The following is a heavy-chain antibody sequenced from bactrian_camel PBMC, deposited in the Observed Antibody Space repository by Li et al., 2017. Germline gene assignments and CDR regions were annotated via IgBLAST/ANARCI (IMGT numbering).Heavy chain of an antibody. V-gene: IGHV3-3*01. CDR1: GKTDSSSYC. CDR2: TYKRPSSA. D-gene: IGHD3*01. J-gene: IGHJ7*01. Sequence: HVQLVESGGGSVQAGGSLRLSCAASGKTDSSSYCKAWFRQAPGKEREGVAATYKRPSSAYYSNYADLAKGRFMISHNRAQNTLTLRMRNLTPDDSATYYCAAGGRLPTGGSSCSLKDDMNYWGKGTQVTVS.